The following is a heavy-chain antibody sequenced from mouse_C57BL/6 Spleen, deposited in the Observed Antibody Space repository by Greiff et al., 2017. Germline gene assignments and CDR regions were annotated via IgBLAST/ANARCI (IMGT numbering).Heavy chain of an antibody. Sequence: EVKLQESGPGLVKPSQSLSLTCSVTGYSITSGYYWNWIRQFPGNKLEWMGYISYDGSNNYNPSLKNRISITRDTSKNQFFLKLNSVTTEDTATXYCARGDYDYDEGFDYWGQGTTLTVSS. CDR2: ISYDGSN. CDR3: ARGDYDYDEGFDY. J-gene: IGHJ2*01. V-gene: IGHV3-6*01. CDR1: GYSITSGYY. D-gene: IGHD2-4*01.